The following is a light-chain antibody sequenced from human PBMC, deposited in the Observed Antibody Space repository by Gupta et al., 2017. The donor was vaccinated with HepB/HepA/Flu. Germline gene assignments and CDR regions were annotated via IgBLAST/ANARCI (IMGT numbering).Light chain of an antibody. V-gene: IGKV3-20*01. CDR1: QSVSGNY. CDR3: QQYGGSQRT. J-gene: IGKJ4*01. CDR2: GAS. Sequence: EIVLTQSPGTLSLSPGERVTLSCRASQSVSGNYFAWYQQKPGQAPRLLIYGASSRATGIPDRFSGSGSGTDFTLTISRLEAEDFAVYYCQQYGGSQRTFGGGTKVEIK.